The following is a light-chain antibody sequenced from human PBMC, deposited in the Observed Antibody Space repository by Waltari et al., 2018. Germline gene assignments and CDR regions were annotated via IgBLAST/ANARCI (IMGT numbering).Light chain of an antibody. V-gene: IGLV3-1*01. CDR1: KLGDKY. J-gene: IGLJ2*01. CDR2: QDT. CDR3: QAWDSSAGGV. Sequence: SYDLTQPPSVSVSPGQTASITCSGNKLGDKYACWYQQKPGQSPVLVIDQDTKRPSGTPERFSGSNSGNTATLTIRGTQAMDEADYYCQAWDSSAGGVFGGGTKLTVL.